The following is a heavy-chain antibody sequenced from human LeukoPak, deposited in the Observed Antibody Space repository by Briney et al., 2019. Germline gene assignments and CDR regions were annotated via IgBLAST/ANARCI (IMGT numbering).Heavy chain of an antibody. CDR3: ARDLPSSSGMT. D-gene: IGHD6-6*01. J-gene: IGHJ5*02. V-gene: IGHV3-21*01. Sequence: GGSLRLSCAASGFTFSSYSMNWVRQAPGKGLEWVSSISSSSSYIYYADSVKGRFTTSRDNAKNSLYLQMNSLRAEDTAVYYCARDLPSSSGMTWGQGTLVTVSS. CDR2: ISSSSSYI. CDR1: GFTFSSYS.